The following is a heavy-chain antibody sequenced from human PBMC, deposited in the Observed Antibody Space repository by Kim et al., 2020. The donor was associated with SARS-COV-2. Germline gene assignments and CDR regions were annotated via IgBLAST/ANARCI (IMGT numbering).Heavy chain of an antibody. V-gene: IGHV3-30*02. Sequence: DSVKGRFTISRDNSKNTLYLQMNSLRAEDTAVYYCAKDEITIFGVVIMGYWGQGTLVTVSS. J-gene: IGHJ4*02. CDR3: AKDEITIFGVVIMGY. D-gene: IGHD3-3*01.